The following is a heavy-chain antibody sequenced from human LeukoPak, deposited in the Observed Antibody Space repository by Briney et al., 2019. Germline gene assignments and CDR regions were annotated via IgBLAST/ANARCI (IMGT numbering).Heavy chain of an antibody. CDR1: GYTFTGYY. V-gene: IGHV1-2*02. J-gene: IGHJ4*02. Sequence: ASVKVSCKASGYTFTGYYMHWVRQAPGQGLEWMGWINPNSGGTNYAQKFQGRVTMTRDTSISTAYMELSRLRSDDTAVYYCARGDTIFGVVIGYFDYWGQGALVTVSS. CDR2: INPNSGGT. D-gene: IGHD3-3*01. CDR3: ARGDTIFGVVIGYFDY.